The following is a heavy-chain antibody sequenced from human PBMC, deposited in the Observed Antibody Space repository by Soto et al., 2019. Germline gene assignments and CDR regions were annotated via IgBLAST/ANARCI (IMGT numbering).Heavy chain of an antibody. D-gene: IGHD3-9*01. J-gene: IGHJ4*02. CDR1: GLSFSSYA. CDR2: ISRSGNST. CDR3: AKDAKILDCLPTSCYFDS. Sequence: EGQVLEPGGGLAQPGRSLRLSCAVSGLSFSSYAMTWVRQSPGKGLEWVSSISRSGNSTYSADSVRGRFPISRGNSKNTLYLHMNSRRAEDTAVCYCAKDAKILDCLPTSCYFDSWGQGTLVTVSS. V-gene: IGHV3-23*01.